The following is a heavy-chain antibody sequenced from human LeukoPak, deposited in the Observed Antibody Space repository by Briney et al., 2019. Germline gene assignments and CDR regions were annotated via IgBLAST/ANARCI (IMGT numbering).Heavy chain of an antibody. CDR2: ISWNSGSI. V-gene: IGHV3-9*01. Sequence: GGSLRLSRAASGFTFDDYAMHWVRQTAGKGPEWVSGISWNSGSIGYADSVKGRFTISRDNAKKSLYLQMNSLRAEDTALYYCIKGAWYSDNYHFDLWGRGTLVTVSS. J-gene: IGHJ2*01. CDR3: IKGAWYSDNYHFDL. CDR1: GFTFDDYA. D-gene: IGHD2-21*02.